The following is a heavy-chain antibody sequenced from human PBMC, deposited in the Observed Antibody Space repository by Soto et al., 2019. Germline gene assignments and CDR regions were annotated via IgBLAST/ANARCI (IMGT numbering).Heavy chain of an antibody. Sequence: QVQLVQSGAEVKKPGASVKVSCKASGYIFTNHYIHWVRQAPGQGLEWMGIINPSGGSTNYLQKFQGRITMTRDTSTITVYMELSSLRSEDTAVYFCARADYYDSSGFYYDCWGQGSLVTVSS. CDR1: GYIFTNHY. D-gene: IGHD3-22*01. CDR3: ARADYYDSSGFYYDC. J-gene: IGHJ4*02. V-gene: IGHV1-46*01. CDR2: INPSGGST.